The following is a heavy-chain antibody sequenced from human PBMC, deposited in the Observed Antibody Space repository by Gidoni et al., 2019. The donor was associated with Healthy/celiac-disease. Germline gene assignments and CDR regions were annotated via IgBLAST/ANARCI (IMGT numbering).Heavy chain of an antibody. CDR1: GFTFSSYG. V-gene: IGHV3-33*01. CDR3: ARDAPSSYIAVAGNFDY. D-gene: IGHD6-19*01. J-gene: IGHJ4*02. CDR2: IWYDGSNK. Sequence: QVQLVESGGGVVQPGRSLRLSCAASGFTFSSYGMHWVRQAPGKGLEWVAVIWYDGSNKYYADSVKGRFTISRDNSKNTLYLQMNSLRAEDTAVYYCARDAPSSYIAVAGNFDYWGQGTLVTVSS.